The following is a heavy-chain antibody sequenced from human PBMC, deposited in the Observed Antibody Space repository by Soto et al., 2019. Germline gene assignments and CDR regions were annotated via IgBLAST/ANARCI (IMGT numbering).Heavy chain of an antibody. D-gene: IGHD3-10*01. V-gene: IGHV3-23*01. CDR3: ANSAVGRWFFDY. CDR1: GFTFSSHA. Sequence: EVQLLESGGGLVQPGGSLRLSCAASGFTFSSHAMSWVRQAPGKGLEWVSGISVSGGDSYYADSVKGRFTISRDNSNNTLYLQMHSLRGDDTAVYYCANSAVGRWFFDYWGQGTPVTVSS. CDR2: ISVSGGDS. J-gene: IGHJ4*02.